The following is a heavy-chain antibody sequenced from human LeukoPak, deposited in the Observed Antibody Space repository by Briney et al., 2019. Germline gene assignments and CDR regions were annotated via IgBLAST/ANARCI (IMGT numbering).Heavy chain of an antibody. CDR2: INHSGST. CDR1: GGSFSGYY. CDR3: ARHDYGDYVVSNYMDV. Sequence: SETLSLTCAVYGGSFSGYYWSWIRQPPGKGLEWIGEINHSGSTNYNPSLKSRVTISVDTSKNQFSLKLSSVTAADTAVYYCARHDYGDYVVSNYMDVWGKGTTVTVSS. D-gene: IGHD4-17*01. V-gene: IGHV4-34*01. J-gene: IGHJ6*03.